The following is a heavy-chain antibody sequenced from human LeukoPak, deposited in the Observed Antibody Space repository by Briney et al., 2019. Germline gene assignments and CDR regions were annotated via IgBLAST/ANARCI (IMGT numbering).Heavy chain of an antibody. CDR2: IHDTGST. J-gene: IGHJ4*02. CDR3: ARFSSGCSTSSCYLTY. CDR1: GGSLSSHY. V-gene: IGHV4-59*11. D-gene: IGHD2-2*01. Sequence: MSSETLSLTCSVSGGSLSSHYWSWIRQPPGKGLELIGHIHDTGSTFYNPSLRGRVTISLDTSNNQFSLKLTSMTAADTAVYYCARFSSGCSTSSCYLTYWGQGILVTVS.